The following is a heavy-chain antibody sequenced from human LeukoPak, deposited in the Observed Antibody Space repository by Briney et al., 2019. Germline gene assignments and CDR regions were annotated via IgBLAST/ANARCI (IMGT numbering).Heavy chain of an antibody. CDR2: INPNIGAT. J-gene: IGHJ4*02. D-gene: IGHD3-22*01. CDR3: ARGQPTYDLDY. CDR1: GYTFTGYF. V-gene: IGHV1-2*02. Sequence: ASVTDSCMATGYTFTGYFMHWVRPAPGQGLEWMGWINPNIGATKYARKFKGRVTMTRDTSISTAYMELSRLRSDDTAVYYCARGQPTYDLDYWGQGTLVTVSS.